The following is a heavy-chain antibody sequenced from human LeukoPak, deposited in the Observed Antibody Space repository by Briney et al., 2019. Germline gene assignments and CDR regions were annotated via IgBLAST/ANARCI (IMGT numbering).Heavy chain of an antibody. D-gene: IGHD6-13*01. Sequence: PGGSLRLSCAASGFTFSSYGMSWVRQAPGKGLEWVAVIWYDGSNKYYADSVKGRFTISRDNSKNTLYLQMNSLRAEDTAVYYCAKQSAAGVNWGQGTLVTVSS. CDR3: AKQSAAGVN. J-gene: IGHJ4*02. V-gene: IGHV3-33*06. CDR2: IWYDGSNK. CDR1: GFTFSSYG.